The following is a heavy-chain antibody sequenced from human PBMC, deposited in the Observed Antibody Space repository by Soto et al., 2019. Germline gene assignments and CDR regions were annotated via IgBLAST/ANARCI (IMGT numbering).Heavy chain of an antibody. V-gene: IGHV3-15*01. CDR3: SIGSTGMDY. J-gene: IGHJ4*02. Sequence: EVQMVESGGGLVQPGGSLRLSCAASGFTFTRDLMTWVRQAPGKGMERVGRVKSKTDAGTTDYAAPVKGRFTISRDDSKKTLYLQMNSLKTEDPAVCYCSIGSTGMDYWGQGTLVTVSS. CDR2: VKSKTDAGTT. D-gene: IGHD4-17*01. CDR1: GFTFTRDL.